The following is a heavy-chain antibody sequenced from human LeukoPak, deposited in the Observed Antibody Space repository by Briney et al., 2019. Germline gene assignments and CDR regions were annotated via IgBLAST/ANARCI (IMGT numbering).Heavy chain of an antibody. D-gene: IGHD3-22*01. CDR1: GFTFSSYG. CDR2: IRYDGSNK. V-gene: IGHV3-30*02. CDR3: AKDCPFTVPNSSGYPSCGAFDY. J-gene: IGHJ4*02. Sequence: PGGSLRLSCAASGFTFSSYGMHWVRQAPGKGLEWVAFIRYDGSNKYYADSVKGRFTISRDNSKNTLYLQMNSLRAEDTAVYYCAKDCPFTVPNSSGYPSCGAFDYWGQGTLVTVSS.